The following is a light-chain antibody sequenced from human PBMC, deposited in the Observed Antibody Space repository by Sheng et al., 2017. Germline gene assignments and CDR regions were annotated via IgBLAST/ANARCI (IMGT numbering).Light chain of an antibody. CDR2: GAS. CDR1: ESVNKY. CDR3: QQYNNWPPYT. J-gene: IGKJ2*01. V-gene: IGKV3D-15*01. Sequence: EIVLTQSPGTLSLSPGERATLSCRASESVNKYLAWYQQKPGQTPRLLIYGASKRASGIPARFSGSGSGTEFTLTISSLQSEDFAVYYCQQYNNWPPYTFGQGTKLEIK.